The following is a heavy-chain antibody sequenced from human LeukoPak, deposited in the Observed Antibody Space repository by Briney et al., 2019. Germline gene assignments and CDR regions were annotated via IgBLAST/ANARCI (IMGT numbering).Heavy chain of an antibody. V-gene: IGHV4-39*01. CDR1: GGSISSSSYY. J-gene: IGHJ1*01. D-gene: IGHD6-19*01. CDR3: ARHGRAVAGPKYFQH. Sequence: SETLSLTCTVSGGSISSSSYYWGWIRKPPGKGLAWIGLIYYSGCPHTNPSLKSRVTISVDTSKNQFYLKLSSVTAADTAVYYCARHGRAVAGPKYFQHWGQGTLVTVIS. CDR2: IYYSGCP.